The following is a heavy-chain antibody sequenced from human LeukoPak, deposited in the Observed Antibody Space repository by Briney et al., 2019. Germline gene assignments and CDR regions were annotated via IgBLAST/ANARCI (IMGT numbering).Heavy chain of an antibody. D-gene: IGHD3/OR15-3a*01. CDR3: ARLEKVDFMTYHYFPF. CDR1: GVSITSDY. CDR2: ISYTETT. J-gene: IGHJ2*01. Sequence: SETLSLTCTVSGVSITSDYWSWLRQPPGKGLEFLAYISYTETTNYNPSLKSRATISIDASKNQFPLILNSVTAADTAIYYCARLEKVDFMTYHYFPFWGRGTLVTVSS. V-gene: IGHV4-59*01.